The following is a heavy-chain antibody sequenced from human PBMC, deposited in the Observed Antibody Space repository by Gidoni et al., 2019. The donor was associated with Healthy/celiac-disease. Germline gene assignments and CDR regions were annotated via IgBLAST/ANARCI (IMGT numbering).Heavy chain of an antibody. CDR3: AGDYCSGGSCWYEGWFDP. CDR2: TYYRSKWYN. CDR1: GDSVSSNSAA. V-gene: IGHV6-1*01. D-gene: IGHD2-15*01. J-gene: IGHJ5*02. Sequence: QVQLQQSGPGLVKPSQTLSLTCAISGDSVSSNSAAWNWIRQSPSRGLEWLGRTYYRSKWYNDYAVSVKSRITINPDTSKNQFSLQLNSVTPEDTAVYYCAGDYCSGGSCWYEGWFDPWGQGTLVTVSS.